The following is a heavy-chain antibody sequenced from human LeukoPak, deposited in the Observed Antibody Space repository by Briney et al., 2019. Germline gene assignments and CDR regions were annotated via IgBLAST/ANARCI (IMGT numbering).Heavy chain of an antibody. D-gene: IGHD2-2*02. Sequence: PSKTLSLTCAVYGGSFSGYYWSWIRQPPGKGLEWIGEINHSGSTNYNPSLKSRVTISVDTSKNQFSLKLSSVTAADTAVYYCARGWGCSSTSCYTNYYYMDVWGKGTTVTVSS. CDR3: ARGWGCSSTSCYTNYYYMDV. V-gene: IGHV4-34*01. CDR1: GGSFSGYY. J-gene: IGHJ6*03. CDR2: INHSGST.